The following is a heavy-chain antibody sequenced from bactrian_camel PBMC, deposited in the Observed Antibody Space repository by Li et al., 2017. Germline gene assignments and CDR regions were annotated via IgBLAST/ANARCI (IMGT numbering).Heavy chain of an antibody. J-gene: IGHJ4*01. Sequence: HVQLVESGGGSVQPGGSLRLSCTASGLSFDDSDMAWYRQTSGDECELVSTIISDTNTYYLDSVKGRFTSSRDRAKNTLTLRMNRLKPEDTALYYCARTSALSCEIRFVPNFRWTGQGTQVTVS. CDR1: GLSFDDSD. D-gene: IGHD1*01. V-gene: IGHV3S55*01. CDR2: IISDTNT.